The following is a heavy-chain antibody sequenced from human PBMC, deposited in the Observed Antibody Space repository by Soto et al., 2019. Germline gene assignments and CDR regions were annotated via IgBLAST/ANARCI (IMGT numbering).Heavy chain of an antibody. CDR3: TPLEGVVVAATGDWFDP. Sequence: GGSLRLSCAASGFTFSNAWMSWVRQAPGKVLEWVGRIKSKTDGGTTDYAAPVKGRFTISRDDSKNTLYLQMNSLKTEDTAVYYCTPLEGVVVAATGDWFDPWGQGTLVTVSS. CDR1: GFTFSNAW. J-gene: IGHJ5*02. CDR2: IKSKTDGGTT. D-gene: IGHD2-15*01. V-gene: IGHV3-15*01.